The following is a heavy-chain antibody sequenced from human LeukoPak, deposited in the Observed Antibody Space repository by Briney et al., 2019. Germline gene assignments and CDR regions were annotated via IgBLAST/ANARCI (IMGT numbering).Heavy chain of an antibody. J-gene: IGHJ4*02. CDR1: GFTVSSNY. V-gene: IGHV3-66*02. Sequence: GGSLRLSCAASGFTVSSNYMSWVRQAPGKGLEWVSVIYSGGSTYYADSVKGRFTISRDNSKNTLYLQMNSLRAEDTAVYYCARLLGPDYYDSSGYYDYWGQGTLVTVSS. CDR3: ARLLGPDYYDSSGYYDY. D-gene: IGHD3-22*01. CDR2: IYSGGST.